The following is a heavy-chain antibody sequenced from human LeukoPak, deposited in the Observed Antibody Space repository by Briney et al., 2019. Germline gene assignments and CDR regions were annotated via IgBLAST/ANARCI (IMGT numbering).Heavy chain of an antibody. D-gene: IGHD3-22*01. CDR1: GFTFSSYA. Sequence: PGRSLRLSCAASGFTFSSYAMHWVRQAPGKGLEWVAVISYDGSNKYYADSVKGRFTISRDNFKNTLYLQMNSLRAEDTAVYYCARDQSRGQWLLIYWGQGTLVTVSS. V-gene: IGHV3-30-3*01. CDR2: ISYDGSNK. J-gene: IGHJ4*02. CDR3: ARDQSRGQWLLIY.